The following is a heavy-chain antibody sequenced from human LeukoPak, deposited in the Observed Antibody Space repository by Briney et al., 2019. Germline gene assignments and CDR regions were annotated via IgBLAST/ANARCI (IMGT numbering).Heavy chain of an antibody. J-gene: IGHJ4*02. CDR1: GGSISSYY. CDR3: ARDGEMATSPFGY. D-gene: IGHD5-24*01. V-gene: IGHV4-59*01. CDR2: IYYSGST. Sequence: SDTLSLTCTVSGGSISSYYWSRIRQPPGKGLEWIGYIYYSGSTNYNPSLKSRVTISVDTSKNQFSLKLSSVTAADTAVYYCARDGEMATSPFGYWGQGTLVTVSS.